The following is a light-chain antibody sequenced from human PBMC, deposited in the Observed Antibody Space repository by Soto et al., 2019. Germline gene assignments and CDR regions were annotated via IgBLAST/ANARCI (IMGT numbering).Light chain of an antibody. CDR1: SGHSSYA. J-gene: IGLJ2*01. Sequence: QLVLTKLPSASASLGASVKLTGTLSSGHSSYAIALHQQQPEKGPRYLMKLNSDGSHSKGDGIPDRFSGSSSGAERYLTISSLQSEDEADYYCQTWGTGIQVFGGGTKLTVL. CDR2: LNSDGSH. CDR3: QTWGTGIQV. V-gene: IGLV4-69*01.